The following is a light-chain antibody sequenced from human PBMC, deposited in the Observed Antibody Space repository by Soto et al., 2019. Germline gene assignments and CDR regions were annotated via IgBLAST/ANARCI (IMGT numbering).Light chain of an antibody. V-gene: IGKV3-15*01. CDR2: GAH. CDR1: QSVSDN. J-gene: IGKJ1*01. Sequence: EIMWTQSPATLSVSPGEGATLSCRASQSVSDNLAWYQQKPGQAPRLLIYGAHTRATGIPARFSGSGSGTEFTLTISSLQSEDFAVYYCQQYNSYPWTFGQGTKVEIK. CDR3: QQYNSYPWT.